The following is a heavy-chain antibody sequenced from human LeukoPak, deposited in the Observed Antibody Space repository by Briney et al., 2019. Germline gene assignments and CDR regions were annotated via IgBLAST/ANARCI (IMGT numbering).Heavy chain of an antibody. V-gene: IGHV1-69*01. CDR2: IIPIFGTA. CDR1: GGTFSSYA. CDR3: ARVPTMVRSNWFDP. D-gene: IGHD3-10*01. J-gene: IGHJ5*02. Sequence: SVKVSCKASGGTFSSYAISWVRQAPGQGLEWMGGIIPIFGTANYAQKFQGRVTITADESTSTAYMELSSLRSEDTAVYYCARVPTMVRSNWFDPWGQGTLVTVSS.